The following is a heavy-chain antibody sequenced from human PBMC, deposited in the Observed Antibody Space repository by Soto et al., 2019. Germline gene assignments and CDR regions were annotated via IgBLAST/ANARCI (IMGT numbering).Heavy chain of an antibody. V-gene: IGHV5-10-1*04. J-gene: IGHJ5*02. D-gene: IGHD3-10*01. CDR1: GYRFAGYG. CDR2: IDPSDSYT. Sequence: PGESLRISCRGSGYRFAGYGGSWVRQMPGKGLEWMGRIDPSDSYTNYSPSFQGQVTISADKSISTAYLQWSSLKASDSAMYYCARRYYGSGSPHGFDPWGQGTLVTVSS. CDR3: ARRYYGSGSPHGFDP.